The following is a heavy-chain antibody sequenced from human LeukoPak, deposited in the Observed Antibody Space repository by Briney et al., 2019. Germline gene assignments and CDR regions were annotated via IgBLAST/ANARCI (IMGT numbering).Heavy chain of an antibody. J-gene: IGHJ4*02. CDR1: GGTFSSYA. CDR3: ARGVISRGYFDY. Sequence: SVKVSCKASGGTFSSYAISWVRPAPGQGLEWMGGIIPIFGTANYAQKFQGRVTITADESTSTAYMELSSLRSEDTAVYYCARGVISRGYFDYWGQGTLVTVSS. CDR2: IIPIFGTA. V-gene: IGHV1-69*13. D-gene: IGHD3-16*02.